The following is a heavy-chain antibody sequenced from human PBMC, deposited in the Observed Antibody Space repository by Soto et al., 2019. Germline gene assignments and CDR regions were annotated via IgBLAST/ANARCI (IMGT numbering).Heavy chain of an antibody. J-gene: IGHJ1*01. V-gene: IGHV1-8*01. CDR3: ARRGDYGTRGYFQH. D-gene: IGHD4-17*01. Sequence: ASVKVSCKASGYTSTSYDINWVRQATGQGLEWLGWMNPNSGNTGYAQKFQGRVTMTRNTSISTAYMELSSLRSEDTAVYYCARRGDYGTRGYFQHWGQGTLVTVSS. CDR2: MNPNSGNT. CDR1: GYTSTSYD.